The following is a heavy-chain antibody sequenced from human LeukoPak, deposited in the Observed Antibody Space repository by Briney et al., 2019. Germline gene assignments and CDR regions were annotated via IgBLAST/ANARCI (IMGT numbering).Heavy chain of an antibody. V-gene: IGHV3-73*01. D-gene: IGHD5-18*01. J-gene: IGHJ4*02. CDR1: GFTFSGSA. CDR2: IRSKANSYAT. Sequence: GGSLRLSCAASGFTFSGSAMHWVRQASGKGLEWVGRIRSKANSYATAYAASVKGRFTISRDNSKNTMYLQMNSLRAEDTAVYYCARDPTDTVMVTVDYWGQGTLVTVSS. CDR3: ARDPTDTVMVTVDY.